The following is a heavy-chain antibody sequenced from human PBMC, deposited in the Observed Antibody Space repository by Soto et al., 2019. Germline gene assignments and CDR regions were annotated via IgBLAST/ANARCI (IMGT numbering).Heavy chain of an antibody. CDR3: AREQRSGGYYIDV. J-gene: IGHJ6*03. CDR2: ISSSSSYI. Sequence: EVQLVESGGGLVKPGGSLRLSCAASGFTFSSYSMNWVRQAPGKGLEWVSSISSSSSYIYYADSVNGRFTISRDNAKNSLYLQMNRLRAEDTAVYYCAREQRSGGYYIDVWGKGTTVTVSS. D-gene: IGHD1-1*01. V-gene: IGHV3-21*03. CDR1: GFTFSSYS.